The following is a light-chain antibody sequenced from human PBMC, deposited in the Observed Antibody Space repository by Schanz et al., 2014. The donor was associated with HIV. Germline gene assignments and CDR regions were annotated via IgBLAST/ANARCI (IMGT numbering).Light chain of an antibody. CDR2: DAS. J-gene: IGKJ3*01. CDR3: QHYGNSPPFT. CDR1: QSVSNNY. Sequence: EIVLTQSPGTLSLSPGERATLSCRASQSVSNNYLAWNQQKHGQAPRLLMYDASSRATGIPDRFSGSGSGTDFTLTISRLEPEDFAVYYCQHYGNSPPFTFGPGTKVEIK. V-gene: IGKV3-20*01.